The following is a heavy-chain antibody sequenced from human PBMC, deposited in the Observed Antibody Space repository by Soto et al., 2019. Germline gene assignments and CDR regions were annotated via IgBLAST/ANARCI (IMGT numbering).Heavy chain of an antibody. CDR1: GGSLSGYF. CDR2: INHSGST. D-gene: IGHD3-3*01. Sequence: QVHLEQWGAGLLKPSETLSLTCAVYGGSLSGYFWSWVRQPPGKGLEWIGEINHSGSTNYNPSLKSRGTISADTSNHQFSLLLASVTAADSGIYYCASYDYYDFWIGSRHYMDAWGRGTTVTVSS. CDR3: ASYDYYDFWIGSRHYMDA. V-gene: IGHV4-34*01. J-gene: IGHJ6*03.